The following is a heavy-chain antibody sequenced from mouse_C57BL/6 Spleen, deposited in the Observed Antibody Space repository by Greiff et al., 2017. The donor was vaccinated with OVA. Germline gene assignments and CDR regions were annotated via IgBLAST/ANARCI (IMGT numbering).Heavy chain of an antibody. CDR2: SWWDDDK. J-gene: IGHJ4*01. V-gene: IGHV8-8*01. D-gene: IGHD1-1*01. Sequence: QVTLKVSGPGILQPSQTLSLTCSFSGFSLSTFGVGVGWIRPPSGKGLEWLAHSWWDDDKYYNPALKSRLTISNDTSKNHVFIKIANVDIADTATYDCARDTTVVEGYALDYWGQGTSVTVSS. CDR1: GFSLSTFGVG. CDR3: ARDTTVVEGYALDY.